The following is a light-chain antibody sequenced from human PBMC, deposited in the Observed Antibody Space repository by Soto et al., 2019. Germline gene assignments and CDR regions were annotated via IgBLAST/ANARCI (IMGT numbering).Light chain of an antibody. CDR1: QSISDW. J-gene: IGKJ1*01. CDR2: DAS. V-gene: IGKV1-5*01. CDR3: QQYNSPSKT. Sequence: DIQVTQSPSTLSASVGDRVTITCRASQSISDWLAWYQQKPGRAPKLLIYDASILESGVPSRFGGSGSGTDFALTISSLQPDDFATYYCQQYNSPSKTLGPGTKVDIK.